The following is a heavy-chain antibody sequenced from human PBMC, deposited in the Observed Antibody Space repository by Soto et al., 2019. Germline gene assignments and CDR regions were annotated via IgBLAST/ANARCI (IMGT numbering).Heavy chain of an antibody. CDR2: IYYSGST. V-gene: IGHV4-30-4*01. D-gene: IGHD3-10*01. J-gene: IGHJ4*02. CDR1: GGSISSGDYF. Sequence: SETLSLTCTVSGGSISSGDYFWSWIRQPPGKGLEWIGYIYYSGSTYYNPSLTSRVTISVDTSKNQFSLRLSSVTAADTAVYYCARDVYGSGSYFFFDYWGQGTLVTVSS. CDR3: ARDVYGSGSYFFFDY.